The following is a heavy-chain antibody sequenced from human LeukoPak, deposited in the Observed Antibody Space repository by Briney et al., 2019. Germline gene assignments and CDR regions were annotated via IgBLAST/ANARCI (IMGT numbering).Heavy chain of an antibody. CDR2: INHSGST. V-gene: IGHV4-34*01. Sequence: SETLSLTCAVYGGSFSGYYWSWIRQPPGKGLEWIGEINHSGSTNYNPSLKSRVTISVDTSKNQFSLKLSSVTAADTAVYYCARGLSSGWYENWFDPWGQGTLVTVSS. J-gene: IGHJ5*02. CDR3: ARGLSSGWYENWFDP. CDR1: GGSFSGYY. D-gene: IGHD6-19*01.